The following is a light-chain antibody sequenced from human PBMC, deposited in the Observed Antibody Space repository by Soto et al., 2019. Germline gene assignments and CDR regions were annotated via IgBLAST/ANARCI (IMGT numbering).Light chain of an antibody. V-gene: IGKV1-39*01. Sequence: DIQMTQSPSSLSASVGDRVTITCRASQSISSYLNWYQQKPGKAPKLLIFDASSLQSGVPSRFSGSVSGTDFTLTISSLQPEDFAICYCQQSYSDPRTFGQGTKVEIK. CDR2: DAS. CDR1: QSISSY. CDR3: QQSYSDPRT. J-gene: IGKJ1*01.